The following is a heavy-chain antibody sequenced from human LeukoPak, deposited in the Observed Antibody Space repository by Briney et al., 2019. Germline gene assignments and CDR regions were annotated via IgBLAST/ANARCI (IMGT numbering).Heavy chain of an antibody. CDR3: ARASWLLGYAY. J-gene: IGHJ4*02. CDR2: INHSGST. V-gene: IGHV4-34*01. CDR1: GGSFSGYY. D-gene: IGHD5-18*01. Sequence: SETLSLTCAVYGGSFSGYYWSWIRQPPGKGLEWIGEINHSGSTNYNPSLKSRVTISVDTSKNQFSLKLSSVTAADTVVYYCARASWLLGYAYWGQGTLVTVSS.